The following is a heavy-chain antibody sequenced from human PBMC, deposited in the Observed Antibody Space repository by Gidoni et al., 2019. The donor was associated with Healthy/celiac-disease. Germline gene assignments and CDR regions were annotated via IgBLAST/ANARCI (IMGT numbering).Heavy chain of an antibody. CDR2: ISSSSSTI. J-gene: IGHJ6*02. D-gene: IGHD3-10*01. Sequence: EVQLVESGGGLVQPGGSLRLSCAASGFTFSSYSMNWVRQAPGKGLEWVSYISSSSSTIYYADSVKGRFTISRDNAKNSLYLQMNSLRAEDTAVYYCARDTVVRGVTHYYYYGMDVWGQGTTVTVSS. V-gene: IGHV3-48*01. CDR3: ARDTVVRGVTHYYYYGMDV. CDR1: GFTFSSYS.